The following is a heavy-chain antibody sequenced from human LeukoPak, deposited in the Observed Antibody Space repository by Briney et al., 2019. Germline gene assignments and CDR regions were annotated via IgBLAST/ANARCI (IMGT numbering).Heavy chain of an antibody. J-gene: IGHJ6*02. CDR2: IYTSGST. V-gene: IGHV4-4*07. D-gene: IGHD3-10*01. Sequence: SETLSLTCTVSGGPINNFYWNWIRQPAGKGLEWIGRIYTSGSTNYSPSLKSRVSISLDTSKNQFSLKLSSVTAADTAVYYCARASYGSLMDVWGQGTTVTVSS. CDR3: ARASYGSLMDV. CDR1: GGPINNFY.